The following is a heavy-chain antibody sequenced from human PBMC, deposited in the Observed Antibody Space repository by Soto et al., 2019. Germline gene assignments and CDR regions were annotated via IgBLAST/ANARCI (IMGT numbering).Heavy chain of an antibody. J-gene: IGHJ6*02. CDR2: IIPIFGTA. V-gene: IGHV1-69*06. CDR3: ARPARDSSGYDPYFYYYYGMDV. CDR1: GGTFSSYA. Sequence: SVKVSCKASGGTFSSYAISWVRQAPGQGLEWMGGIIPIFGTANYAQKFQGRVTITADKSTSTAYMELSSLRSEDTAVYSCARPARDSSGYDPYFYYYYGMDVWGQGTTVTVSS. D-gene: IGHD3-22*01.